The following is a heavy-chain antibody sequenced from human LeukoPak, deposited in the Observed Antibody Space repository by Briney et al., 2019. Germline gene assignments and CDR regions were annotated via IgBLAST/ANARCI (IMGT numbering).Heavy chain of an antibody. CDR3: ARGLLWFGEFYYFDY. J-gene: IGHJ4*02. D-gene: IGHD3-10*01. V-gene: IGHV3-53*01. CDR2: IYSGGST. CDR1: GFTFRDYY. Sequence: GGSLRLSCAASGFTFRDYYMSWIRQAPGKGLEWVSVIYSGGSTYYADSVKGRFTISRDNSKNTLYLQMNSLRAEDTAVYYCARGLLWFGEFYYFDYWGQGTLVTVSS.